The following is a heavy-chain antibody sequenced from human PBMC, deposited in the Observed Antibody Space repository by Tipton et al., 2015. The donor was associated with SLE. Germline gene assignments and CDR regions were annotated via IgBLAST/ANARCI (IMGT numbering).Heavy chain of an antibody. Sequence: SLRLSCAASGFTFSSYAMYWVRQAPGKGLEYVSAISSNGGSTYYANSVKGRFTISRDNSKNTLYLQMGSLRAEDMAVYYCAREGDSSSWLGYYYYMDVWGKGITVTISS. CDR3: AREGDSSSWLGYYYYMDV. CDR2: ISSNGGST. V-gene: IGHV3-64*01. CDR1: GFTFSSYA. D-gene: IGHD6-13*01. J-gene: IGHJ6*03.